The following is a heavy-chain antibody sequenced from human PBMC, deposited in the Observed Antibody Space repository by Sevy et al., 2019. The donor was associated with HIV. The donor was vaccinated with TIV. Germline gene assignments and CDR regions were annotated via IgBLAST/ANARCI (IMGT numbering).Heavy chain of an antibody. Sequence: GGSLRLSCAASGFTFSSYAMSWVRQGPGKGLEWVSAISGSGGSTYYADSVKGRFTISRDNSKNTLYLQMNSLRAEDTAVYYCAKDKVDSIKRGAFDIWGQGTMVTVSS. V-gene: IGHV3-23*01. CDR2: ISGSGGST. D-gene: IGHD3-3*02. CDR1: GFTFSSYA. J-gene: IGHJ3*02. CDR3: AKDKVDSIKRGAFDI.